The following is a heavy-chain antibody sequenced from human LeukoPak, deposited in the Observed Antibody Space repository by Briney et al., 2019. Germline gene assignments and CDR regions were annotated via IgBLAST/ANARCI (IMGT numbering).Heavy chain of an antibody. Sequence: GGSLRLSCAASGFTFSSYGMHWVRQAPGKGLEWVAVISYDGSNKYYADSVKGRFTISRDNSKNTLYLQMNSLRAEDTAVYHCASFYGSGSYRDSAFDIWGQGTMVTVSS. J-gene: IGHJ3*02. CDR1: GFTFSSYG. D-gene: IGHD3-10*01. CDR2: ISYDGSNK. CDR3: ASFYGSGSYRDSAFDI. V-gene: IGHV3-30*03.